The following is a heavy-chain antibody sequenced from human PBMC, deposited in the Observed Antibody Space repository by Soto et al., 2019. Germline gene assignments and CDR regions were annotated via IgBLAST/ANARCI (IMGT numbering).Heavy chain of an antibody. CDR1: GGSISGSY. V-gene: IGHV4-59*01. CDR2: VYYTGST. J-gene: IGHJ4*02. CDR3: ARSVAVPGAHIDY. D-gene: IGHD6-19*01. Sequence: SETLSLTCSVSGGSISGSYWSWIRQSPGKGLEWLGYVYYTGSTNYSPSLRGRVSISVDTSKNEFSLRLSSVTAADTAVYFCARSVAVPGAHIDYWGQGTQVTVSS.